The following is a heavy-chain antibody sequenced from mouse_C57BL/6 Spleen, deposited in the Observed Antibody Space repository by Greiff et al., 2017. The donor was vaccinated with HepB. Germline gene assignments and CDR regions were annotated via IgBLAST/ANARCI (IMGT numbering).Heavy chain of an antibody. D-gene: IGHD2-1*01. J-gene: IGHJ2*01. CDR1: GYSITSGYY. CDR3: AREGVYYGNFDY. Sequence: EVHLVESGPGLVKPSQSLSLSCSVTGYSITSGYYCNLLRQLPGNQLGWIGYISYDGSNNYNPSLKNRISITRDTSKNQFFLKLNSVTTEDTATYYCAREGVYYGNFDYWGQGTTLTVSS. CDR2: ISYDGSN. V-gene: IGHV3-6*01.